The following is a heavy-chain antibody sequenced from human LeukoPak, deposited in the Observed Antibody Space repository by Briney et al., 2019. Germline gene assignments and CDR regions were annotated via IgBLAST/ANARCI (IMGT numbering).Heavy chain of an antibody. CDR1: RFTFSNYA. Sequence: GGSLRLSCVASRFTFSNYAMSWVRQAPGKGLEWVSTISGSGSGTYYADFVKGRFTISRGNPKNTLYLQMNSLRAEDTAVYYCAKDASTRGDAFDIWGQGTMVTVSS. J-gene: IGHJ3*02. D-gene: IGHD5/OR15-5a*01. CDR2: ISGSGSGT. CDR3: AKDASTRGDAFDI. V-gene: IGHV3-23*01.